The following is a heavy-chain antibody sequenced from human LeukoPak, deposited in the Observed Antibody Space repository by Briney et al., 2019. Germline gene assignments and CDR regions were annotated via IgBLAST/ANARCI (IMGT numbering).Heavy chain of an antibody. CDR1: GYTFTGYY. CDR3: ARTDPDYGDYVGGFDY. CDR2: INPNSGGT. Sequence: ASVKVSCKASGYTFTGYYIHWVRQAPGQGLEWMGWINPNSGGTNYAQRFQGRVTMTTDTSTSTAYMELRSLRSDDTAVYYCARTDPDYGDYVGGFDYWGQGTLVTVSS. D-gene: IGHD4-17*01. J-gene: IGHJ4*02. V-gene: IGHV1-2*02.